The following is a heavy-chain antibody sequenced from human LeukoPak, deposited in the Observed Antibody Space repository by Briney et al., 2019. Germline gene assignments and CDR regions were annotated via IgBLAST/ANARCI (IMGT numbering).Heavy chain of an antibody. Sequence: PSETLSLTCAVSNGSFNNYYWSWIRQPPGRGRKGFGEINHSGRTNYNPSLKPRVTISVDTSKNQFSLKLNSVTAADTAVYYCARSPIWFGELSVPAWGQGTLVTVSS. D-gene: IGHD3-10*01. J-gene: IGHJ5*02. V-gene: IGHV4-34*01. CDR1: NGSFNNYY. CDR3: ARSPIWFGELSVPA. CDR2: INHSGRT.